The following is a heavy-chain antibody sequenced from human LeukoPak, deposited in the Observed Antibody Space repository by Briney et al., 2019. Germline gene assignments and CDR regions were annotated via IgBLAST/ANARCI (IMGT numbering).Heavy chain of an antibody. CDR3: ARVQGVNRMTSVTVIDY. CDR2: INPDSGGT. Sequence: ASVKVSCRASGYTFTGYHIHWVRQAPGQGLEWMGWINPDSGGTNYAQKFQGRVTMTRDTSISTAYVELSSQRSDDTAIYYCARVQGVNRMTSVTVIDYWGQGTLVTVSS. V-gene: IGHV1-2*02. J-gene: IGHJ4*02. D-gene: IGHD4-17*01. CDR1: GYTFTGYH.